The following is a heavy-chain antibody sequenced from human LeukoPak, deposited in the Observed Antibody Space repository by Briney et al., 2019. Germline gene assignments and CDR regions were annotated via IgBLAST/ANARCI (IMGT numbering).Heavy chain of an antibody. V-gene: IGHV3-30*03. CDR1: GFTFSSYG. D-gene: IGHD1-26*01. Sequence: GRSLRLSCAASGFTFSSYGMHWVRQAPGKGLEWVAVTSYDGSNEYYADSVKGRFTISRDNSKNTLYLQMNSLTTEDTAVYYCTRDPFYSGRYSRFDSWGQGTLVTVSS. CDR3: TRDPFYSGRYSRFDS. J-gene: IGHJ4*02. CDR2: TSYDGSNE.